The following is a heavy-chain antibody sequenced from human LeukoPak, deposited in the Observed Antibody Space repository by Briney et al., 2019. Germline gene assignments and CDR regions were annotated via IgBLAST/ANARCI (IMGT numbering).Heavy chain of an antibody. J-gene: IGHJ3*02. D-gene: IGHD3-10*01. CDR3: ARETGYGSGGYYAFDI. V-gene: IGHV3-21*01. CDR1: GFTFSSYS. CDR2: ISSSSSYI. Sequence: TGGSLRLSCAASGFTFSSYSMNWVRQAPGKGLEWVSSISSSSSYIYYADSVKGRFTISRDNAKNSLYLQMNSLRAEDTAVHYCARETGYGSGGYYAFDIWGQGTMVTVSS.